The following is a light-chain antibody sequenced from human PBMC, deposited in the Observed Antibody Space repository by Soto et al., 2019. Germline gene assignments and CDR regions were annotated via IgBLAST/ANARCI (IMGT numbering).Light chain of an antibody. J-gene: IGLJ2*01. CDR2: TTS. Sequence: QAVVTQEPSLTVSPGGTVTLTCDSSTGAVTSGHYPYWFQQKPGQAPTTLIYTTSNKHSWTPARFSGSLLGGKAALTLSGAQPEDEAQYYCLLSYRSVGEVFGGGTKLTVL. CDR3: LLSYRSVGEV. CDR1: TGAVTSGHY. V-gene: IGLV7-46*01.